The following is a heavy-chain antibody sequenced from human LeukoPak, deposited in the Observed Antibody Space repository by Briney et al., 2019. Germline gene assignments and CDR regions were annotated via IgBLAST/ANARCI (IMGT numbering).Heavy chain of an antibody. D-gene: IGHD3-16*01. J-gene: IGHJ3*02. CDR2: IYYTGTT. V-gene: IGHV4-59*01. Sequence: SETLSLTCTVSGGSLSTYYWSWIRQSPGKGLDWIGHIYYTGTTSYNPSLKSRVSVSMDSSKNQFSLKLDSVTAADTAVYYCASQGGAFDIWGQGTMVTVSS. CDR1: GGSLSTYY. CDR3: ASQGGAFDI.